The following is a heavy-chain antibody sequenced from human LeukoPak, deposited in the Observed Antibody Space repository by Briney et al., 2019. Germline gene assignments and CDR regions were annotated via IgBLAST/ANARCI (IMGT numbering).Heavy chain of an antibody. CDR2: ISYDGSNK. V-gene: IGHV3-30*03. D-gene: IGHD6-6*01. CDR3: ASSSSSFPFDY. J-gene: IGHJ4*02. Sequence: PGGSLRLSCAASGFTFSSYGMHWVRQAPGKGLEWVAVISYDGSNKYYADSVKGRFTISRDNSKHTLYLQMNSLRAEDTAVYYCASSSSSFPFDYWGQGTLVTVSS. CDR1: GFTFSSYG.